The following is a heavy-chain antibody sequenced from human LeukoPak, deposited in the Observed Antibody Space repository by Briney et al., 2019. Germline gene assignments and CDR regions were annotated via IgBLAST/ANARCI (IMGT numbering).Heavy chain of an antibody. CDR3: ATENFWSGYYPFDY. Sequence: ASVKVSCKASGYTFTSYYMHWWRQAPGQGLGWWGGFDPEDGETIYAQKFQGRVTMTEDTSTDTAYMELSSLRSEDTAVYYCATENFWSGYYPFDYWGQGTLVTVSS. V-gene: IGHV1-24*01. CDR2: FDPEDGET. J-gene: IGHJ4*02. D-gene: IGHD3-3*01. CDR1: GYTFTSYY.